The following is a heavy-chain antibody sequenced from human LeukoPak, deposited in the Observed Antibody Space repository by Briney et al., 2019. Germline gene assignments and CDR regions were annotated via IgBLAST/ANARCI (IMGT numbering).Heavy chain of an antibody. D-gene: IGHD3-22*01. CDR3: ARDSDYYDSSGYYYLRRFDY. CDR1: GFTFSSYS. Sequence: AGGSLRLSCAASGFTFSSYSMNWVRQAPGKGLEWVSSISSSSSYIYYADSVKGRFTISRDNAKNSLYLQMNSLRAEDTAVYYCARDSDYYDSSGYYYLRRFDYWGQGTLVTVSS. V-gene: IGHV3-21*01. J-gene: IGHJ4*02. CDR2: ISSSSSYI.